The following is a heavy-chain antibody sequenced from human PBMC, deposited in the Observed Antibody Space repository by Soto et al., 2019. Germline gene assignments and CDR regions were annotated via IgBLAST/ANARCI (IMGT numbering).Heavy chain of an antibody. CDR3: AKTIGVVAATRYYFDY. CDR1: GFTFSSYA. D-gene: IGHD2-15*01. J-gene: IGHJ4*02. V-gene: IGHV3-23*01. CDR2: ISGSGGST. Sequence: EVQLLESGGGLVQPGGSLRLSCAASGFTFSSYAMSWVRQAPGKGLEWVSAISGSGGSTYYADSVKGRFTISRDNSKNPLYLQMNSLRAEDTAVYYCAKTIGVVAATRYYFDYWGQGTLVTVSS.